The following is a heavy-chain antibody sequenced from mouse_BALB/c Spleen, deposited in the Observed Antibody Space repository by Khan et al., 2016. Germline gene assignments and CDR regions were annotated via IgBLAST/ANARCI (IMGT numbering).Heavy chain of an antibody. D-gene: IGHD4-1*01. Sequence: QVQLQQPGAELAKPGASVKTSCKASGYTVTSYWMHWVKQRPGQGQEWIGYINPSTGYTEYNQKLKDKATLTAAKSSSTAYMQLRSLTSEDSAVYYCASKGAGTGFDYWGQGTTLTVSS. CDR1: GYTVTSYW. J-gene: IGHJ2*01. CDR3: ASKGAGTGFDY. V-gene: IGHV1-7*01. CDR2: INPSTGYT.